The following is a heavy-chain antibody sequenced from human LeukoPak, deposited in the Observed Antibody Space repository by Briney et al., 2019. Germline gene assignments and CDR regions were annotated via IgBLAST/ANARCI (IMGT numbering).Heavy chain of an antibody. CDR3: AKGGSVVGPLNHLDY. V-gene: IGHV3-23*01. CDR1: GFIFSDYW. J-gene: IGHJ4*02. CDR2: ISGSGGST. D-gene: IGHD1-26*01. Sequence: GGSLRLSCAASGFIFSDYWMNWVRQAPGKGLEWVSAISGSGGSTYYADSVKGRFTISRDNSKDTLYLQMNSLRAEDTAVYYCAKGGSVVGPLNHLDYWGQGTLVTVSS.